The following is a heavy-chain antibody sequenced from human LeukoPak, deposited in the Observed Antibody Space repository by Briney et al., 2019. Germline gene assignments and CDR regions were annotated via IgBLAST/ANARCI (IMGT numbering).Heavy chain of an antibody. D-gene: IGHD6-19*01. CDR2: INPSGGST. J-gene: IGHJ4*02. CDR3: ARGGLAVAGTPLHYFDY. Sequence: ASVKVSCKASGYTFTSYYMHWVRQAPGQGLEWMGIINPSGGSTSYAQKFRGRVTMTRDTSTSTVYMELSSLRSEDTAVYYCARGGLAVAGTPLHYFDYWGQGTLVTVSS. V-gene: IGHV1-46*01. CDR1: GYTFTSYY.